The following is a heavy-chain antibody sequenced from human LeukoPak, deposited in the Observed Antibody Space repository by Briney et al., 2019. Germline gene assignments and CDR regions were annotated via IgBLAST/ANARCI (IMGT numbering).Heavy chain of an antibody. CDR3: ARGSGYSYGAFDY. CDR2: INSDGSST. Sequence: PGGSLRLSCAASGFTFSSYWMHWVRQAPGKGLVWVSRINSDGSSTNYADSVKGRFTISRDNAKNTLYLQMNSLRAEDTAAYYCARGSGYSYGAFDYWGQGTLVTVSS. D-gene: IGHD5-18*01. J-gene: IGHJ4*02. CDR1: GFTFSSYW. V-gene: IGHV3-74*01.